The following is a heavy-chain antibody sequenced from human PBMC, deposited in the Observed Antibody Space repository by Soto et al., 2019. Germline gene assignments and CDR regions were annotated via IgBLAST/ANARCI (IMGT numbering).Heavy chain of an antibody. CDR3: ARHGGYGDYFFDY. V-gene: IGHV3-11*06. CDR1: GFTFSDYY. Sequence: QVQLVESGGGLGKPGGSLRLSCAASGFTFSDYYMSWIRQAPGKGLEWVSYIRTSGSFTNYADSVKGRFAISRDNAKNSLHLQMNSLRAEDTAVYYCARHGGYGDYFFDYWGQGTLVTVSS. D-gene: IGHD4-17*01. J-gene: IGHJ4*02. CDR2: IRTSGSFT.